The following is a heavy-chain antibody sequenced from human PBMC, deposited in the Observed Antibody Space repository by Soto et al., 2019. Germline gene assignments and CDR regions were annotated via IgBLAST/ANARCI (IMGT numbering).Heavy chain of an antibody. J-gene: IGHJ5*01. Sequence: GGSLRLSCAASGFKFSNYAMSWVRQAPGKGLEWVSLISATGGGTYYADSVKGRFTISRDNSHNTLYLQVHSLTAEDTAVYYCAKDRRVGGNSAFSFDFWGQGAHVTVSS. V-gene: IGHV3-23*01. CDR2: ISATGGGT. CDR1: GFKFSNYA. CDR3: AKDRRVGGNSAFSFDF. D-gene: IGHD3-16*01.